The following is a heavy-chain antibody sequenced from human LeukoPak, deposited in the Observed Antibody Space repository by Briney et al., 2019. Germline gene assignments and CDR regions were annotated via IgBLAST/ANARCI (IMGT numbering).Heavy chain of an antibody. CDR1: GGSISSYY. CDR3: ASSWFGGVIADDAFDI. V-gene: IGHV4-59*01. Sequence: SETLCLTCTVSGGSISSYYWSWIRQPPGKGLEWIVYIYYSGSTNYNPSLKSRVTISVDTSKNQFSLKLSSVTAADTAVYYCASSWFGGVIADDAFDIWGQGTMVTVSS. D-gene: IGHD3-16*02. J-gene: IGHJ3*02. CDR2: IYYSGST.